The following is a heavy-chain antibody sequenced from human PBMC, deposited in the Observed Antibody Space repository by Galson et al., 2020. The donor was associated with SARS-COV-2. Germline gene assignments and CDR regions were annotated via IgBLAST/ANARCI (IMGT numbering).Heavy chain of an antibody. V-gene: IGHV3-7*03. CDR2: IKQDGREK. D-gene: IGHD2-15*01. Sequence: GGSLRLSCAASGFTFSSYWMSWVRQAPGKGLEWVANIKQDGREKYYVDSVKGRFTISRDNAKNSLYLQMNSLRAEDTAVYYCARDAYCSGGSCYFPGFDYWGQGTLVTVSS. CDR1: GFTFSSYW. J-gene: IGHJ4*02. CDR3: ARDAYCSGGSCYFPGFDY.